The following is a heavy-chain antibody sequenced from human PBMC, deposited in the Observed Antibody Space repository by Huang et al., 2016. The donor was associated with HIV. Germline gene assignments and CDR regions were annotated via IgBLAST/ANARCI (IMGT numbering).Heavy chain of an antibody. CDR2: IVTTLRRT. CDR1: GGTFSSYG. CDR3: ARGVFDGVWSGDLLPHFYYMDV. V-gene: IGHV1-69*13. D-gene: IGHD3-10*01. J-gene: IGHJ6*03. Sequence: QVQLVQSGAEMKKPGSSVKVSCTAPGGTFSSYGISWVRQAPGQGLEWMGGIVTTLRRTEYAQKVQGGLTSTADESTSTAYMELSSLRSQDSAIYFCARGVFDGVWSGDLLPHFYYMDVWGKGTTVTVSS.